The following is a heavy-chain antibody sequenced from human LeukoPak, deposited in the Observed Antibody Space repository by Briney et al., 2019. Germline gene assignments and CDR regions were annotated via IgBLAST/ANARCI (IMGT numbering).Heavy chain of an antibody. Sequence: RGSLRLSCATSGFSFSNYGMHWVRQAPGPGLEWVAFIRDGGSTKYYADSLKGRLTVSRDNSKNTMYLQMDSLRPEDTAIYYCAKDAGTSTWTFYFYMDVWGKGTTVTVSS. CDR3: AKDAGTSTWTFYFYMDV. D-gene: IGHD6-13*01. CDR2: IRDGGSTK. CDR1: GFSFSNYG. V-gene: IGHV3-30*02. J-gene: IGHJ6*03.